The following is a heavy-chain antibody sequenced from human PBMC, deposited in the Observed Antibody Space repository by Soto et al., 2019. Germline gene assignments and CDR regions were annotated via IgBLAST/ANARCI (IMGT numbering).Heavy chain of an antibody. Sequence: GGSLRLSCAASGFTFSTYAMNWVRQAPGKGLEWVSGISGSGDSTYYADSVKGRFTVSRDNSKNTLYLQMNSLRAEDTAVFYWAKDHPDSYGRYYYYYYGMDVWGQGTTVTVSS. CDR3: AKDHPDSYGRYYYYYYGMDV. CDR2: ISGSGDST. CDR1: GFTFSTYA. D-gene: IGHD5-18*01. J-gene: IGHJ6*02. V-gene: IGHV3-23*01.